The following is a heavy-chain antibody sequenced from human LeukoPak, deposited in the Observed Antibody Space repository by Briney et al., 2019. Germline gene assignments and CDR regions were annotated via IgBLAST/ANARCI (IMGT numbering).Heavy chain of an antibody. CDR2: INPNSGGT. Sequence: ASVKVSCKASGYTFTGYYMYWVRQAPGQGLEWMGWINPNSGGTNYAQKFQGRVTMTRDTSISTAYMELSRLRSDDTAVYYCARGTDILTGYCDYWGQGTLVTASS. V-gene: IGHV1-2*02. CDR3: ARGTDILTGYCDY. D-gene: IGHD3-9*01. CDR1: GYTFTGYY. J-gene: IGHJ4*02.